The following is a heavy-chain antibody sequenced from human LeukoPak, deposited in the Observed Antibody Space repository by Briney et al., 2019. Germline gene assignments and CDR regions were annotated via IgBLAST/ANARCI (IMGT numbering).Heavy chain of an antibody. CDR2: ISGSGGST. V-gene: IGHV3-23*01. J-gene: IGHJ4*02. CDR3: AKVPLWDNSGYYYTSLFDY. CDR1: GFTFSSYA. D-gene: IGHD3-22*01. Sequence: PGGSLRLSCAASGFTFSSYAMSWVRQAPGKGLEWVSAISGSGGSTYYADSVKGRFTISRDNSKNTLYLQMNSLRAEDTAAYYCAKVPLWDNSGYYYTSLFDYWGQGTLVTVSS.